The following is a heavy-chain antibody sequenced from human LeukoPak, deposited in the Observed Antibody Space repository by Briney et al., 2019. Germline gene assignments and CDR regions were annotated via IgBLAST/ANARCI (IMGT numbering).Heavy chain of an antibody. J-gene: IGHJ4*02. CDR1: GASFEHYF. V-gene: IGHV4-59*01. CDR3: ASHRRSHGSEY. D-gene: IGHD3-10*01. CDR2: VYYCGST. Sequence: PSETLSLTCTVSGASFEHYFWSWIRQPPGRGLEWIGYVYYCGSTDYSPSLKSRLTISADTSKNQFSLRLNSVTAADTAVYYCASHRRSHGSEYWGQGTLVTVSS.